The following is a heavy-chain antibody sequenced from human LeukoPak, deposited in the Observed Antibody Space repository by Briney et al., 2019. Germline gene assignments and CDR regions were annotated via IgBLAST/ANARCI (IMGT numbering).Heavy chain of an antibody. D-gene: IGHD6-13*01. CDR2: INHSGST. CDR3: ARDPIAAAGTPPDY. V-gene: IGHV4-34*01. CDR1: GGSFSGYY. Sequence: SETLSLTCAVYGGSFSGYYWSWIRQPPGKGLEWIGEINHSGSTNYNPSLKSRVTISVDTSKNQFSLKLSSVTAADTAVYYCARDPIAAAGTPPDYWGQGTLVTVSS. J-gene: IGHJ4*02.